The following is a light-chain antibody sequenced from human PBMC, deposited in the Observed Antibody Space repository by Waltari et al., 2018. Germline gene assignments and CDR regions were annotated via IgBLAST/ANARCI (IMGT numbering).Light chain of an antibody. CDR1: DSDVGAYNY. CDR2: DVT. V-gene: IGLV2-14*03. Sequence: QSALTQPASVSGSPGQSITISCTGTDSDVGAYNYVSWYQQHPGKAPDLIIYDVTNRPAGVSNRFSGSKAGNTASLTISGLQAEDEADYYCSSYTSGSLWVFGGGTKLTVL. CDR3: SSYTSGSLWV. J-gene: IGLJ3*02.